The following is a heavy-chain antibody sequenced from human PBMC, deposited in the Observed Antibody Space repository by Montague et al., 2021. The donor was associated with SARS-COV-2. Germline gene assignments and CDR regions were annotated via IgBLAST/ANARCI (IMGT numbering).Heavy chain of an antibody. J-gene: IGHJ4*01. CDR2: ISSSSSYI. CDR1: GFTFCSYS. V-gene: IGHV3-21*01. Sequence: SLRLSCAASGFTFCSYSMNWVRQAPGKGLEWVSSISSSSSYIHYADSVKGRFTISRDNAKNSLYLQMNSLRAEDTAVYYCARDAHYDILTGYFGYWGQGTLVTVSS. D-gene: IGHD3-9*01. CDR3: ARDAHYDILTGYFGY.